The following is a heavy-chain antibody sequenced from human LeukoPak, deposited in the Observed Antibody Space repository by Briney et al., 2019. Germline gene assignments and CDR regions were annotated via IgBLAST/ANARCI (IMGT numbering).Heavy chain of an antibody. CDR3: TRGGGYFDN. CDR1: GFTFSSYW. D-gene: IGHD3-3*01. J-gene: IGHJ4*02. CDR2: IKQDGSEK. V-gene: IGHV3-7*01. Sequence: PGGSLRLSCGASGFTFSSYWMSWVRQAPGKGLEWVANIKQDGSEKYYVDSVKGRFTISRDNAKNSMYLQMNSLRAEDTAVYYCTRGGGYFDNWGQGTLVTVSS.